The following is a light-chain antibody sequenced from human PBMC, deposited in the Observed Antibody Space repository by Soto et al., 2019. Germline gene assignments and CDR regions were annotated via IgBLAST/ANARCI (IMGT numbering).Light chain of an antibody. V-gene: IGKV3-20*01. CDR3: QQYGSSPPP. Sequence: EIVLTQSPGTLSLSPGERVTLSCRASQSVSSSYLAWYQQKPGQAPRLLIYGASRRATGIPDRFSGSGSGTDFTLTISRLEPEDFALYYCQQYGSSPPPFGPGTKVDIK. CDR2: GAS. CDR1: QSVSSSY. J-gene: IGKJ3*01.